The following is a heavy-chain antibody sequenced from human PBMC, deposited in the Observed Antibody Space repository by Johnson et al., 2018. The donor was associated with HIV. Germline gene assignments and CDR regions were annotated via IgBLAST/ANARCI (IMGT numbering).Heavy chain of an antibody. CDR1: GFTFSSYA. CDR3: TTGSRIQFWFNDAFDI. V-gene: IGHV3-30-3*01. D-gene: IGHD5-18*01. Sequence: QVQLVESGGGLVQPGGSLRLSCAASGFTFSSYAMHWVRQAPGKGLEWVAVISYDGSNKYYADSVKGRFTISRDNSKNILYLQMNSLKIEDTAVYYCTTGSRIQFWFNDAFDIWGQGTMVTISS. J-gene: IGHJ3*02. CDR2: ISYDGSNK.